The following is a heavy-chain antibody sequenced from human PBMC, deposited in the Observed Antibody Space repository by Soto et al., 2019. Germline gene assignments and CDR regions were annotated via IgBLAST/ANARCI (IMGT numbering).Heavy chain of an antibody. CDR1: GYTFTNYY. CDR3: ARDLSSYSSGWYDL. V-gene: IGHV1-46*01. CDR2: INPSGGRT. Sequence: ASVKVSCKASGYTFTNYYIHWVRQAPGQGLEWMGIINPSGGRTNYAQKFQGRVTMTRDTSTSAVYLELTSLRSEDTAVYYCARDLSSYSSGWYDLWGRGTLVTVSS. J-gene: IGHJ2*01. D-gene: IGHD6-19*01.